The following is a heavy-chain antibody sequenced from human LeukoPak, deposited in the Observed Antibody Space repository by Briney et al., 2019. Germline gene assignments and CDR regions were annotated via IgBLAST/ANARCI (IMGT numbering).Heavy chain of an antibody. Sequence: PSETLSLTCTVSGGSISSYYWSWLRQPAGKGLEWIGRIYTSGSTNYNPSLKSRVTISVDKSKNQFSLKLSSVTAADTAVYYCARSYDYDNYYYYYMDVWGKGTTVTVSS. J-gene: IGHJ6*03. V-gene: IGHV4-4*07. CDR2: IYTSGST. CDR3: ARSYDYDNYYYYYMDV. CDR1: GGSISSYY. D-gene: IGHD3-16*01.